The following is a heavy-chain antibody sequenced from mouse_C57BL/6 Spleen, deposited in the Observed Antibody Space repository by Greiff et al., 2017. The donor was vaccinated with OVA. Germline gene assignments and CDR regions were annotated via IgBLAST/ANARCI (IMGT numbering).Heavy chain of an antibody. CDR3: ALNWDRFAY. CDR2: IPPNSGST. V-gene: IGHV1-64*01. Sequence: QVQLQQPGAELVKPGASVKLSCKASGYTFTSYWLHWVKQRPGQGLEWIGMIPPNSGSTNYNEKFKSKATLTVDKSSSTAYMQLSSLTSEDSAVYYCALNWDRFAYWGQGTLVTVSA. D-gene: IGHD4-1*02. J-gene: IGHJ3*01. CDR1: GYTFTSYW.